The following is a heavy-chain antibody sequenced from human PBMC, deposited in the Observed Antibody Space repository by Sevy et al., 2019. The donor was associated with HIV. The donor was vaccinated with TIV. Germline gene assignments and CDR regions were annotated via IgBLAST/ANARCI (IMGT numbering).Heavy chain of an antibody. CDR1: GGSISSSSYY. Sequence: SETLSLTCTVSGGSISSSSYYWGWIRQPPGKGLEWIGSIYYSGSTYYNPSLKSRVTISIDTSKNQFSLKLSSVTAADTAVYYCARDYDFWSGYDYWGQGTLVTVSS. V-gene: IGHV4-39*01. D-gene: IGHD3-3*01. J-gene: IGHJ4*02. CDR3: ARDYDFWSGYDY. CDR2: IYYSGST.